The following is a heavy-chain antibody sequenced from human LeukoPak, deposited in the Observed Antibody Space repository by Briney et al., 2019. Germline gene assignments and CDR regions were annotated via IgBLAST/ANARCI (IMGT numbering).Heavy chain of an antibody. CDR1: GYTFTGYY. Sequence: GASVTVSCKASGYTFTGYYMHWVRQAPGQGLEWMGWINPNSGGTNYAQKFQGRVTMTRDTSISTAYMELSRLRSDDTAVYYCARGPHVVAATYNWFDPWGQGTLVTVSS. J-gene: IGHJ5*02. V-gene: IGHV1-2*02. CDR2: INPNSGGT. CDR3: ARGPHVVAATYNWFDP. D-gene: IGHD2-15*01.